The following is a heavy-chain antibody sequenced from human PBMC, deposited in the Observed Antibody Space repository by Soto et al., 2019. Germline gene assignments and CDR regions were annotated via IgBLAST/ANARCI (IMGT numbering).Heavy chain of an antibody. CDR1: GGSINTFY. CDR3: AREGSYSAYNFAHGIQLWSFDF. J-gene: IGHJ4*02. Sequence: SETLSLTCTVSGGSINTFYWSWVRQPAGKGLEWIGRIFSSGSTSFNPSLESRVAMSVDTSKSHFSLNLSSVTAADMAVYYCAREGSYSAYNFAHGIQLWSFDFWGQGALVTVS. CDR2: IFSSGST. D-gene: IGHD5-12*01. V-gene: IGHV4-4*07.